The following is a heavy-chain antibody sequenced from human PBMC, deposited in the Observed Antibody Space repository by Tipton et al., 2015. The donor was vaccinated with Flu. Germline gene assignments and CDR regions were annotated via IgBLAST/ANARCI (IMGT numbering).Heavy chain of an antibody. CDR3: ARDPYGDYGMDV. J-gene: IGHJ6*02. CDR2: IYYSGST. Sequence: TLSLTCTVSGYSISSGFYWGWIRQPPGKGLEWIGYIYYSGSTNYNPSLKSRVTISVDTSKNQFSLKLSSVTAADTAVYYCARDPYGDYGMDVWGQGTTVTVSS. CDR1: GYSISSGFY. D-gene: IGHD4-17*01. V-gene: IGHV4-61*01.